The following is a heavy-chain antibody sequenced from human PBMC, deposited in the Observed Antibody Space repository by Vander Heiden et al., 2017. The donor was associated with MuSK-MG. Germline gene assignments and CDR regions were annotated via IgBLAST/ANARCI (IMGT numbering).Heavy chain of an antibody. CDR1: SSAFTDYS. D-gene: IGHD1-26*01. CDR3: AREIIVVATGRVGTDAFDI. Sequence: QVRLVQSGAEVQQPGASAPLPCNASSSAFTDYSLLSVRLAAGQGLEWMGWINSKRGGTQYAHKFQGRATMTRDTSISTAYMDLRGRRSGETAMYYGAREIIVVATGRVGTDAFDIWGQGTMVTVSP. CDR2: INSKRGGT. J-gene: IGHJ3*02. V-gene: IGHV1-2*07.